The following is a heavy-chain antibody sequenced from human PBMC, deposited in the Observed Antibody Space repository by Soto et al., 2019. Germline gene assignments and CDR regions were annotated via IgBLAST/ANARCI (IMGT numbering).Heavy chain of an antibody. CDR2: IYYSGST. CDR3: VRGSSDRLLPVEI. J-gene: IGHJ6*02. D-gene: IGHD6-25*01. CDR1: GDSIRNYY. Sequence: SETLSLTCTVSGDSIRNYYWNWIRQTPGKGLEWIGYIYYSGSTSYNPSLESRVTIFIDTSKTHFSLKLNSVTTADTAVYFCVRGSSDRLLPVEISGRGTTVTLSS. V-gene: IGHV4-59*01.